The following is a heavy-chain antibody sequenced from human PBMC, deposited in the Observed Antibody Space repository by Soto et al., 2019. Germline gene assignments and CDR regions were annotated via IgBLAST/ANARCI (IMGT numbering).Heavy chain of an antibody. CDR3: ARACFPLYYFDY. V-gene: IGHV4-59*01. D-gene: IGHD3-10*01. Sequence: PSETLSLTCTVSGGSISSYYWSWIRQPPGKGLEWIGYIYYSGSTNYNPSLKSRVTISVDTSKNQFSLKLSSVTAADTAGYYCARACFPLYYFDYWGQGTLVTVSS. CDR1: GGSISSYY. J-gene: IGHJ4*02. CDR2: IYYSGST.